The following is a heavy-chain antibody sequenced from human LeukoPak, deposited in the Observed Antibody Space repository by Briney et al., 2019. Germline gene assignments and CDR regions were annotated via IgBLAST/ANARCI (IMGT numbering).Heavy chain of an antibody. CDR3: ARALAAGWFDP. D-gene: IGHD6-13*01. V-gene: IGHV4-34*01. CDR1: GGSFGGYY. CDR2: INHSGST. J-gene: IGHJ5*02. Sequence: PSETLSLTCAVYGGSFGGYYWSWIRQPPGKGLEWIGEINHSGSTNYNPSLKSRVTISVDTSKNQFSLKLSSVTAADTAVYYCARALAAGWFDPWGQGTLVTVSS.